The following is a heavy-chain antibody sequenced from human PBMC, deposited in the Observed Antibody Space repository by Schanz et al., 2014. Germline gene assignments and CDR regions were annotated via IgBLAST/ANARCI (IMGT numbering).Heavy chain of an antibody. J-gene: IGHJ4*02. Sequence: QVQLVESGGGVDQPGRSLRLSCAASGFTFRSYGMHWVRQAPGKGLEWLALISYDGSSKNHADSVQGRFTISRDNSKNTLYLQMNSLIADDTAVYYCSKDQRSYGSGSYSYFDYWGQGTLATVSS. D-gene: IGHD3-10*01. V-gene: IGHV3-33*03. CDR2: ISYDGSSK. CDR1: GFTFRSYG. CDR3: SKDQRSYGSGSYSYFDY.